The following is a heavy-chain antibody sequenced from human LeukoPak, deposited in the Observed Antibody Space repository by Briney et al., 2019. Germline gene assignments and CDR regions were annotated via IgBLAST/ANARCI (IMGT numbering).Heavy chain of an antibody. CDR3: AKGGCGFDY. CDR1: GFTFDDYT. V-gene: IGHV3-43*01. Sequence: SGGSVRLSCAASGFTFDDYTMHWVCQAPGKGLEWVSLISWDGGSTYYADSVKGRFTISRDNSKNSLYLQMNSLRTEDTALYYCAKGGCGFDYWGQGGLVSVSS. D-gene: IGHD1-26*01. J-gene: IGHJ4*02. CDR2: ISWDGGST.